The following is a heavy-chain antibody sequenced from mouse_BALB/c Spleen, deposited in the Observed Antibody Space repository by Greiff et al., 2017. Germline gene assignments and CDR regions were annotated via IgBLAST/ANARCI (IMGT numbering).Heavy chain of an antibody. Sequence: QVQLQQSGAELVRPGTSVKVSCKASGYAFTNYLIEWVKQRPGQGLEWIGVINPGSGGTNYNEKFKGKATLTADKSSSTAYMQLSSLTSDDSAVYFCARGDYGSSYYYAMDYWGQGTSVTVSS. CDR2: INPGSGGT. D-gene: IGHD1-1*01. V-gene: IGHV1-54*01. J-gene: IGHJ4*01. CDR3: ARGDYGSSYYYAMDY. CDR1: GYAFTNYL.